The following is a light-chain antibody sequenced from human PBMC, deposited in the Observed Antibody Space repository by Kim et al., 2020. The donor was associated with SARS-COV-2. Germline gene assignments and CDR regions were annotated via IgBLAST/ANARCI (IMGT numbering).Light chain of an antibody. CDR1: SLRSDY. CDR3: NSRDSSGNHYV. J-gene: IGLJ1*01. V-gene: IGLV3-19*01. Sequence: QTVRRTCQGDSLRSDYASWYQQKPGQAPVLVIYGKNNRPSGIPDRFSGSSSGNTASLTITGAQAEDEADYYCNSRDSSGNHYVFGTGTKVTVL. CDR2: GKN.